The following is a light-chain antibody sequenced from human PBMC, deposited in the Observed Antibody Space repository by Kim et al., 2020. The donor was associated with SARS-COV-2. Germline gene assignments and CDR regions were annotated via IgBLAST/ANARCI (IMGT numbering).Light chain of an antibody. V-gene: IGKV1-16*02. CDR2: AVS. CDR1: QDINNH. Sequence: DIQMTQSPSSLSASVGDRVTITCRASQDINNHLAWFQQKPGQAPKPLIYAVSSLHSGVPPKFSGSASGTDFTLTISNLQPEDSASYYCHQYNHYPLTFGGGTKLEI. J-gene: IGKJ4*01. CDR3: HQYNHYPLT.